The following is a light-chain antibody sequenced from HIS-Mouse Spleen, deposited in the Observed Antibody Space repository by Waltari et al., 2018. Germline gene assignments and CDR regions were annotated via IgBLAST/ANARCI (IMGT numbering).Light chain of an antibody. CDR3: QQYYSTPFT. Sequence: DIVMTQSPDSLALSLGERATIHCKSSQSVLYSSNNKNYLAWYQQKPGQPPKLLIYWASTRESGVPDRFSGSGSGTDFTLTISSLQAEDVAVYYCQQYYSTPFTFGPGTKVDIK. CDR1: QSVLYSSNNKNY. V-gene: IGKV4-1*01. J-gene: IGKJ3*01. CDR2: WAS.